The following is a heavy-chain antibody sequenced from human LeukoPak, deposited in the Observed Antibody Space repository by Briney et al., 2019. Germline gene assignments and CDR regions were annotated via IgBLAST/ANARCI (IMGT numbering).Heavy chain of an antibody. D-gene: IGHD4-11*01. Sequence: SVKVSCKASGGTFSSYAISWVRQAPGQGLEWMGGIIPIFGTANYAQKFQGRVTITTDESTSTAYMELSSLRSEDTAVYYCATMTTVTTYYYYYYMDVWGKGTTVTVSS. V-gene: IGHV1-69*05. CDR2: IIPIFGTA. J-gene: IGHJ6*03. CDR1: GGTFSSYA. CDR3: ATMTTVTTYYYYYYMDV.